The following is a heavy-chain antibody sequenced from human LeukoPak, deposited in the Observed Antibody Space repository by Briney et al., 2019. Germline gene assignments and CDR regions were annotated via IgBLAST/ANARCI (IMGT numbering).Heavy chain of an antibody. J-gene: IGHJ3*02. CDR3: ARAFDAFDI. D-gene: IGHD3-3*02. CDR2: IYYSGST. CDR1: GGSISSYY. V-gene: IGHV4-59*01. Sequence: SETPSLTCTVSGGSISSYYWSWIRQPPGKGLEWIGYIYYSGSTNYNPSLKSRVTISVDTSKNQFSLKLSSVTAADTAVYYCARAFDAFDIWGQGTMVTVSS.